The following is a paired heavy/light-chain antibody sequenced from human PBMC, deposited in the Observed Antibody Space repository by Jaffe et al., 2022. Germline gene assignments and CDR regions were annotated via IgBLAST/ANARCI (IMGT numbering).Light chain of an antibody. CDR3: NSRDSSGNRWV. CDR1: SLRSYY. CDR2: GKN. J-gene: IGLJ3*02. V-gene: IGLV3-19*01. Sequence: SSELTQDPAVSVALGQTVRITCQGDSLRSYYASWYQQKPGQAPVLVIYGKNNRPSGIPDRFSGSSSGNTASLTITGAQAEDEADYYCNSRDSSGNRWVFGGGTKLTVL.
Heavy chain of an antibody. CDR3: AKESYGSGSYPDPRGIYYFDY. J-gene: IGHJ4*02. CDR2: IRYDGSNK. V-gene: IGHV3-30*02. D-gene: IGHD3-10*01. Sequence: QVQLVESGGGVVQPGGSLRLSCAASGFTFSSYGMHWVRQAPGKGLEWVAFIRYDGSNKYYADSVKGRFTISRDNSKNTLYLQMNSLRAEDTAVYYCAKESYGSGSYPDPRGIYYFDYWGQGTLVTVSS. CDR1: GFTFSSYG.